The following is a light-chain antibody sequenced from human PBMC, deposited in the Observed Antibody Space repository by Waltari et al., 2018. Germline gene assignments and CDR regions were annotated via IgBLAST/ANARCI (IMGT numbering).Light chain of an antibody. Sequence: DIQLPQSPSSLAASVGGRVTLPFLASQDIGGYLNWYQHQPGRAPKLLIYRTTILTTGVPSRFSGGASRTDYTLTITNLQPEDIATYYCQYYDNLPMFTFGPGTKVEIK. V-gene: IGKV1-33*01. CDR1: QDIGGY. J-gene: IGKJ2*01. CDR3: QYYDNLPMFT. CDR2: RTT.